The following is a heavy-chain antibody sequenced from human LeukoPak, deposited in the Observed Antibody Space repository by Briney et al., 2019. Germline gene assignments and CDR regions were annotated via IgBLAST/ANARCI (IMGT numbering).Heavy chain of an antibody. CDR2: IYHSGST. Sequence: PSETLSLTCAVSDYSISSGYYWGWIRQPPGKGLEWIGSIYHSGSTYYNPSLKSRVTISIDTSKNQFSLKLSSVTAADTAVYYCARDWEDYGDSRLYYDYYMDVWGKGTTVTVSS. CDR1: DYSISSGYY. CDR3: ARDWEDYGDSRLYYDYYMDV. D-gene: IGHD4-17*01. J-gene: IGHJ6*03. V-gene: IGHV4-38-2*02.